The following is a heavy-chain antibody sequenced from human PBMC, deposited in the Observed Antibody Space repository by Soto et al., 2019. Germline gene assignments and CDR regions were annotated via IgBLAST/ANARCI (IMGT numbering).Heavy chain of an antibody. V-gene: IGHV3-7*01. CDR3: ATSAAAPGNY. CDR1: GFTFGSYW. CDR2: VKGDGSDT. D-gene: IGHD6-13*01. J-gene: IGHJ4*02. Sequence: EVILVETGGGLVQPGGSLSLSCAASGFTFGSYWMSWLRQAPGKGLEWVANVKGDGSDTNYVDSVRGRFTISRDNAKNSLYLQRNSRGVEDTAVYYGATSAAAPGNYCGQGTLVTVSS.